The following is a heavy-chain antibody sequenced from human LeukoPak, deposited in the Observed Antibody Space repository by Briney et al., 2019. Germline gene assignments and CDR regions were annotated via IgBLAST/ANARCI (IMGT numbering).Heavy chain of an antibody. V-gene: IGHV4-30-2*02. Sequence: SQTLSLTCAVSGDSISSGVYSWSWIRQPPGKGLEWIGYFFQSGSTAYNPSLKSRVTISVDTSKNQFSLKLSSVTAADTAVYYCARYIAAAALSNWFDPWGQGTLVTVSS. CDR1: GDSISSGVYS. D-gene: IGHD6-13*01. J-gene: IGHJ5*02. CDR2: FFQSGST. CDR3: ARYIAAAALSNWFDP.